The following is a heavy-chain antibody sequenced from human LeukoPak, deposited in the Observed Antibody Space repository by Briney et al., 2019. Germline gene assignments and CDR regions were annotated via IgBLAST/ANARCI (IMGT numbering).Heavy chain of an antibody. V-gene: IGHV4-59*12. CDR1: GGSISSYY. J-gene: IGHJ5*02. CDR2: IYYSGST. CDR3: AREPPRSRIPGQFDP. Sequence: SETLSLTCTVSGGSISSYYWSWIRQPPGKGLEWIGYIYYSGSTNYNPSLKSRVTISVDRSKNQFSLKLSSVTAADTAVYYCAREPPRSRIPGQFDPWGQGTLVTVSS. D-gene: IGHD3-10*01.